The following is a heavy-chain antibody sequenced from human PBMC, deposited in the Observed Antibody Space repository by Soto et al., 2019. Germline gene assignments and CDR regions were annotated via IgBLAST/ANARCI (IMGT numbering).Heavy chain of an antibody. CDR3: ARGASKVGWYYDY. V-gene: IGHV3-7*04. J-gene: IGHJ4*02. CDR2: IKQDGSEK. CDR1: GFTFSSYW. Sequence: GGSLRLSCAASGFTFSSYWMSWVRQAPGKGLEWVANIKQDGSEKYYVDSVKGRFTISRDNAKNSLYLQMNSLRAEDTAVYYCARGASKVGWYYDYWGQGTLVTVSS. D-gene: IGHD6-19*01.